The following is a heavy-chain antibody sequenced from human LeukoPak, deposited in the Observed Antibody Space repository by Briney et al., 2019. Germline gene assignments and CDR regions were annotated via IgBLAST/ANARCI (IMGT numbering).Heavy chain of an antibody. CDR3: ARRGYDILTGYSWYNWFDP. J-gene: IGHJ5*02. CDR1: GFTFSSYA. D-gene: IGHD3-9*01. Sequence: GGSLRLSCVASGFTFSSYAVSWVRQAPGKGLEWVSVISGSGTTTHYADSVKGRFTISREDSKNTLYLQMNSLRVEDTAIYYCARRGYDILTGYSWYNWFDPWGQGTLVTVSS. V-gene: IGHV3-23*01. CDR2: ISGSGTTT.